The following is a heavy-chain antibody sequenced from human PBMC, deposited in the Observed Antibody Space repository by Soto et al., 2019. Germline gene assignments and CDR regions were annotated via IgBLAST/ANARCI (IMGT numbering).Heavy chain of an antibody. V-gene: IGHV4-61*01. CDR2: IQYTGST. CDR1: GDSVSSSRYY. D-gene: IGHD2-21*02. J-gene: IGHJ4*02. Sequence: QVLLQESGPRLVKPSETLSLTCTVSGDSVSSSRYYWSWVRQPPGKPLEWVGYIQYTGSTVYNPSLQSRVTFSMGTSRNQFSLILRSVTAADTAIYYCARSACGGRDCYVFDYWGQGTLVTVSS. CDR3: ARSACGGRDCYVFDY.